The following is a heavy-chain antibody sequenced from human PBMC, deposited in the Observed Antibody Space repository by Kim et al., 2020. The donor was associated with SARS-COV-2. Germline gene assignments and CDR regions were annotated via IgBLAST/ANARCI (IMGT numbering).Heavy chain of an antibody. CDR1: GGSISSSSYY. V-gene: IGHV4-39*01. J-gene: IGHJ4*02. CDR3: ARVVAKGLAAV. CDR2: IYYSGST. D-gene: IGHD3-16*01. Sequence: SETLSLTCTVSGGSISSSSYYWGWIRQPPGKGLEWIGSIYYSGSTYYNPSLKSRVTISVDTSKNQFSLKLSSVTATDTAVYYCARVVAKGLAAVWGQGTLVTVSS.